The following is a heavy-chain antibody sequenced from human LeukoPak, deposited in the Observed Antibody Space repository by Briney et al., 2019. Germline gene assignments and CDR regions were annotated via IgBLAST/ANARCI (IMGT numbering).Heavy chain of an antibody. CDR3: ARGSSVGGTTFYSY. V-gene: IGHV4-61*02. J-gene: IGHJ4*02. CDR2: VDTSGRT. D-gene: IGHD1-26*01. CDR1: GGSISSGHYY. Sequence: TLSLTCAVSGGSISSGHYYWTWIRQPAGKGLEWIGCVDTSGRTNYNPSVKSRVTMSLDTSKNQFSVNLTSVTAADTAIYYCARGSSVGGTTFYSYWGQGTLVSVSS.